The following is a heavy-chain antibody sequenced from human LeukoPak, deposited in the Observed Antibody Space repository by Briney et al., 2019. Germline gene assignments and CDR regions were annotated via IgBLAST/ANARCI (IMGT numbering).Heavy chain of an antibody. CDR1: GFTFSSYA. D-gene: IGHD4-17*01. CDR2: ISGSGGST. J-gene: IGHJ4*02. CDR3: AKAIDYGDYYFDY. V-gene: IGHV3-23*01. Sequence: PEGSLRLSCAASGFTFSSYAMSWVRQAPGKGLEWVSAISGSGGSTYYADSVKGRFTISRDNSKNTLYLQMNSLRAEDTAVYYCAKAIDYGDYYFDYWGQGTLVTVSS.